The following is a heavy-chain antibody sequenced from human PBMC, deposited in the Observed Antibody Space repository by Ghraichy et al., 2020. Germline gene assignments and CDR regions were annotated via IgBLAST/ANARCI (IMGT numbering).Heavy chain of an antibody. D-gene: IGHD6-19*01. CDR3: ARHFYSSGWYNWFDP. J-gene: IGHJ5*02. V-gene: IGHV4-39*01. CDR2: IYYSGST. Sequence: GGSISSSSYYWGWIRQPPGKGLEWIGSIYYSGSTYYNPSLKSRVTISVDTSKNQFSLKLSSVTAADTAVYYCARHFYSSGWYNWFDPWGQGTLVTVSS. CDR1: GGSISSSSYY.